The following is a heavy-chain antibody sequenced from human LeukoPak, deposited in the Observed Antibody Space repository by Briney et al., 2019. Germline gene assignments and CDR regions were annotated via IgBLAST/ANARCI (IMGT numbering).Heavy chain of an antibody. CDR3: ASLKNYYDSSGYLVTDAFDI. CDR2: INPKSGDT. Sequence: GASVKVSCKASGYTFTGYYMHWVRQAPGQRLEWMGWINPKSGDTKYAQKFQGRVTMTRDTSTSTAYMELRSLKSDDTAVYYCASLKNYYDSSGYLVTDAFDIWGQGTMVTVSS. J-gene: IGHJ3*02. D-gene: IGHD3-22*01. V-gene: IGHV1-2*02. CDR1: GYTFTGYY.